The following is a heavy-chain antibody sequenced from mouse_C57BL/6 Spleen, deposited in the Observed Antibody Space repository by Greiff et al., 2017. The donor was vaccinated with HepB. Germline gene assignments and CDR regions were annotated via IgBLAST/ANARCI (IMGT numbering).Heavy chain of an antibody. CDR2: IDPSDSET. CDR3: ARKDYYGSGGFAY. CDR1: GYTFTSYW. V-gene: IGHV1-52*01. Sequence: QVQLQQSGAELVRPGSSVKLSCKASGYTFTSYWMHWVKQRPIQGLEWIGNIDPSDSETHYNQKFKDKATLTVDKSSSTAYMQLSSLTSEDSAVYYCARKDYYGSGGFAYWGQGTLVTVSA. D-gene: IGHD1-1*01. J-gene: IGHJ3*01.